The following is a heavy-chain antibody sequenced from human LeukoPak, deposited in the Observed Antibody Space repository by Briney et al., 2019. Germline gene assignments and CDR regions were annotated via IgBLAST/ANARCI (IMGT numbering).Heavy chain of an antibody. D-gene: IGHD6-13*01. J-gene: IGHJ4*02. V-gene: IGHV4-59*01. Sequence: PSETLSLTCTVSGGSISSYYWSWIRQPPGKGLEWIGYIYYSGSTNYNPSLKSRVTITVDTSKNQFSLKLSSVTAADTAAYYCARVVWQLVNTYYFDYWGQGTLVTVSS. CDR2: IYYSGST. CDR1: GGSISSYY. CDR3: ARVVWQLVNTYYFDY.